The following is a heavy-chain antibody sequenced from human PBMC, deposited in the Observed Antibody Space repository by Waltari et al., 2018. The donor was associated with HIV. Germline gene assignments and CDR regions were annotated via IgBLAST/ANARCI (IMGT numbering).Heavy chain of an antibody. D-gene: IGHD3-3*01. V-gene: IGHV4-39*01. CDR3: ARISTYYDFWRGYSEHLYCDL. CDR2: VYDPGSA. CDR1: GGSINSGSYY. J-gene: IGHJ2*01. Sequence: QVQLQESGPGLVKPSETLSLTCNVSGGSINSGSYYWGWVRQAPGKRLGVIGSVYDPGSANNSPSLKSGVNISIDTTDNQFSLKVNLSTATDTALYYCARISTYYDFWRGYSEHLYCDLWGRGTLVTVSS.